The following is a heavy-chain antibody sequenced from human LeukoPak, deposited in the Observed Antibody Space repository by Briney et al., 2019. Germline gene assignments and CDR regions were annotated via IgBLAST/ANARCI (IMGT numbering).Heavy chain of an antibody. CDR3: AKDILWFGELFVDY. V-gene: IGHV3-33*06. CDR2: IWYDGSNK. CDR1: GSTFSSYG. Sequence: GGSLRLSCAASGSTFSSYGMHWVRQAPGKGLEWMAVIWYDGSNKYYADSVKGRFTISRDNSKNTLYLQMNSLRAEDTAVYYCAKDILWFGELFVDYWGQGTLVTVSS. D-gene: IGHD3-10*01. J-gene: IGHJ4*02.